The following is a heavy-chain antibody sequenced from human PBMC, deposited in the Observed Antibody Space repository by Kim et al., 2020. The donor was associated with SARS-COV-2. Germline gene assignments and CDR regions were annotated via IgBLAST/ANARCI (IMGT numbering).Heavy chain of an antibody. D-gene: IGHD3-16*01. Sequence: YNPSLKSRVTISVATSKTQFSLKLSSVTAADTAVYYCARGRKTYVYYFDYWGQGTLVTVSS. J-gene: IGHJ4*02. V-gene: IGHV4-34*01. CDR3: ARGRKTYVYYFDY.